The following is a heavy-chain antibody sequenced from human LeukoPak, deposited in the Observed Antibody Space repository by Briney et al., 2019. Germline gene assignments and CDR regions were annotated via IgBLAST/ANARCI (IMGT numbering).Heavy chain of an antibody. CDR2: IYHSGST. CDR3: ARGDSTVTPKYFQY. J-gene: IGHJ1*01. V-gene: IGHV4-38-2*02. Sequence: SETLSLTCTVSGYSISSAYYWGWIRQPPGKGLEWIGSIYHSGSTDYNPSLKSRVTISIDTSKNQFSLKLSSVTAADTAVYYCARGDSTVTPKYFQYWGQGTLVTVSS. D-gene: IGHD4-23*01. CDR1: GYSISSAYY.